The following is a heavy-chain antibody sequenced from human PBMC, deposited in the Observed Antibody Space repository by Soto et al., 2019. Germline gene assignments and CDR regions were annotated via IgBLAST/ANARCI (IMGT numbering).Heavy chain of an antibody. CDR1: GGTFSSYA. CDR2: IIPIFGTA. V-gene: IGHV1-69*01. D-gene: IGHD5-12*01. CDR3: ARGGLEMATTFIHWFDP. J-gene: IGHJ5*02. Sequence: QVQLVQSGAEVKKPGSSVKVSCKASGGTFSSYAISWVRQAPGQGLEWMGGIIPIFGTANYAQKFQGRVTITADESTSTAYMELSSLRSEDTAVYYCARGGLEMATTFIHWFDPWGQGTLVTVSS.